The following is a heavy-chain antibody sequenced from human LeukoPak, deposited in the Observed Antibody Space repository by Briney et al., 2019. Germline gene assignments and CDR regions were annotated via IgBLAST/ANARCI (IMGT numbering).Heavy chain of an antibody. V-gene: IGHV4-38-2*02. CDR3: ARSYDFWSGYWNV. CDR1: GYSISSGYY. J-gene: IGHJ6*04. CDR2: IYHSGST. Sequence: PSETLSLTCTVSGYSISSGYYWGWIRQPPGKGLEWIGSIYHSGSTYYNPSLKSRVTISVDTSKNQFSLKLSSVTAADTAVYYCARSYDFWSGYWNVWGKGTTVTVST. D-gene: IGHD3-3*01.